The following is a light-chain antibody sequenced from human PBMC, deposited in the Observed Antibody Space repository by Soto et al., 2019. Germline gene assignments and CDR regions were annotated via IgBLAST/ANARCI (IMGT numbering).Light chain of an antibody. CDR1: QSVSSY. CDR3: QQRSSWPRT. Sequence: EIVLTQSPATLSLSPGERATLSCRASQSVSSYLAWYQQKPGQVPRLVIYDASNRATGIPGRFSGSGSGTDFTLTISSREPEEFGVYYCQQRSSWPRTFGQGTKVEIK. V-gene: IGKV3-11*01. CDR2: DAS. J-gene: IGKJ1*01.